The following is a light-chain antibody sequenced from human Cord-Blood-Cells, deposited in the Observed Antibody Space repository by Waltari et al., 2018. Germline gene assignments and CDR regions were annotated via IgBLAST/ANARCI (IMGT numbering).Light chain of an antibody. CDR2: DAS. CDR1: QSVSRY. Sequence: EFVLTQSPATLSLSPGERATLSRRASQSVSRYLAWYQQKPGQAPRLLIYDASNRATGIPARFSGSGSGTDFTLTNSRRGAEELTDYAGQQRSNRPRGTCGQGTKVEIK. V-gene: IGKV3-11*01. CDR3: QQRSNRPRGT. J-gene: IGKJ1*01.